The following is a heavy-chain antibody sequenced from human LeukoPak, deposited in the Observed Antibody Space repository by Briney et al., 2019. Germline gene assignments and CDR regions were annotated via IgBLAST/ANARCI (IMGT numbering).Heavy chain of an antibody. Sequence: GGSLRLSCAASGFTVSSNYMSWVRQAPGKGLEWVSVIYSGGSTYYADSVKGRFTISRDNSKNTPYLQMNSLRAEDTAVYYCAKGGNSRDYYYYMDVWGKGTTVTVSS. CDR2: IYSGGST. CDR3: AKGGNSRDYYYYMDV. CDR1: GFTVSSNY. V-gene: IGHV3-53*01. D-gene: IGHD4-23*01. J-gene: IGHJ6*03.